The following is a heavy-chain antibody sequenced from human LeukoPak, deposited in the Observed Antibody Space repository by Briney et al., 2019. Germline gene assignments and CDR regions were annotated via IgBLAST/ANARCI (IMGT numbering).Heavy chain of an antibody. CDR1: GFTFSSYW. J-gene: IGHJ6*02. CDR2: INSDGSST. D-gene: IGHD3-3*01. Sequence: PGGSLRLSCEASGFTFSSYWMNWVRQAPGKGLVWVSRINSDGSSTSYADSVKGRFTISRDNAKNTLYLQMNSLRAEDTAVYYCARVGYYDFWSGYSFYYYYGMDVWGQGTTVTVSS. CDR3: ARVGYYDFWSGYSFYYYYGMDV. V-gene: IGHV3-74*01.